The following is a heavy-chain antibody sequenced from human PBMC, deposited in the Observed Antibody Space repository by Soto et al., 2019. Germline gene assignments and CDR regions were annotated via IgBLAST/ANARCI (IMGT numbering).Heavy chain of an antibody. CDR1: GFTFSSYG. CDR3: AIGDRSGSQFVF. V-gene: IGHV3-33*01. J-gene: IGHJ4*02. Sequence: QVQLVESGGGVVQPGRSLRLSCAASGFTFSSYGMHWVRQAPGKGLEWVAVIWYDGSNKYYADSVKGRFTISRDNSKNTLYLKMNGLGAEDRAVYFCAIGDRSGSQFVFWGQGTLVTVPS. CDR2: IWYDGSNK. D-gene: IGHD3-22*01.